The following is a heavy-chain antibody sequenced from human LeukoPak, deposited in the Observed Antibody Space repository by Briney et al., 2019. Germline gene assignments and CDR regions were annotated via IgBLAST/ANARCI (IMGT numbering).Heavy chain of an antibody. CDR3: ANDGVTTN. J-gene: IGHJ4*02. CDR1: GFTFSSYW. CDR2: IKQDGSEK. Sequence: GGSLRLSCAAPGFTFSSYWMSWVRQAPGKGLEWVANIKQDGSEKYYVDSVKGRFTISRDNAKNSLYLQMNSLRAEDTAVYYCANDGVTTNWGQGTLVTVSS. D-gene: IGHD4-17*01. V-gene: IGHV3-7*01.